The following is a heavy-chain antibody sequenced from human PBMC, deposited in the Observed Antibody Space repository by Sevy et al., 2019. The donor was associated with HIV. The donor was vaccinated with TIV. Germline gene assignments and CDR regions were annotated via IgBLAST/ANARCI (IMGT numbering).Heavy chain of an antibody. CDR3: ARDCSSTSCLWGLDV. V-gene: IGHV3-7*03. CDR1: EFTFSTYW. D-gene: IGHD2-2*01. CDR2: IKKDGSEK. J-gene: IGHJ6*02. Sequence: GGSLRLSCAASEFTFSTYWMSWVRQAPGKGLEWVANIKKDGSEKYYVDSVKGRFTISRDNAKNSLHLQMKSLRAEDTAVYYCARDCSSTSCLWGLDVWGQGTTVTVSS.